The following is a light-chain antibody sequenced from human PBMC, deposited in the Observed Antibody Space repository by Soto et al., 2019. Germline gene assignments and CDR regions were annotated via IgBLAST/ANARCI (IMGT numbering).Light chain of an antibody. CDR3: KPHSNWLWP. CDR1: QSVSSY. Sequence: EIVMTQSPATLSVVSGQRHTLCGRASQSVSSYLAWYQQKPGQATRLLIYDEYNRATGIKARFSGSGSGTDFTLIIRSIEPEDFAVYYCKPHSNWLWPFGRGPQV. V-gene: IGKV3-11*01. CDR2: DEY. J-gene: IGKJ4*02.